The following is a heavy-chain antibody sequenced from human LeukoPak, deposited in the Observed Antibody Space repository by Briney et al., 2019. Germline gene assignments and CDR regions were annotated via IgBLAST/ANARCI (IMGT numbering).Heavy chain of an antibody. V-gene: IGHV3-7*03. CDR1: GFMFSSNW. Sequence: PGGSLRLSCAASGFMFSSNWMSWVRLAPGKGLEWVANIKEDGTETYYVDSVKGRFTISRNNAKNSLYLQMNSLRVEDTAVYYCARDGRPLDYWGQGTLVTVSS. CDR2: IKEDGTET. CDR3: ARDGRPLDY. J-gene: IGHJ4*02.